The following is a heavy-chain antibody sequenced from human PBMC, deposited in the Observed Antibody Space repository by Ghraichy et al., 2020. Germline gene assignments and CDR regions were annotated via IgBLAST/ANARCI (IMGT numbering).Heavy chain of an antibody. D-gene: IGHD3-10*01. CDR2: IIPIFGTA. Sequence: SVKVSCKASGGTFSSYAISWVRQAPGQGLEWMGGIIPIFGTANYAQKFQGRVTITADESTSTAYMELSSLRSEDTAVYYCARDRRKNYYGSGSYYSAFDIWGQGTMVTVSS. CDR1: GGTFSSYA. CDR3: ARDRRKNYYGSGSYYSAFDI. J-gene: IGHJ3*02. V-gene: IGHV1-69*13.